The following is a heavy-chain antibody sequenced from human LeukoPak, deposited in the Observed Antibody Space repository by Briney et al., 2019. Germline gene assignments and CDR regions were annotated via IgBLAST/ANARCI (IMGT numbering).Heavy chain of an antibody. J-gene: IGHJ4*02. CDR1: GFTFSSYG. V-gene: IGHV3-21*01. CDR2: ISSSSSYI. Sequence: GGSLRLSCAASGFTFSSYGMHWVRQAPGKGLEWVSSISSSSSYIYYADSVKGRFTISRDNAKNSLYLQMNSLRAEDTAVYYCAREKGYGDQAGYWGQGTLVTVSS. CDR3: AREKGYGDQAGY. D-gene: IGHD4-17*01.